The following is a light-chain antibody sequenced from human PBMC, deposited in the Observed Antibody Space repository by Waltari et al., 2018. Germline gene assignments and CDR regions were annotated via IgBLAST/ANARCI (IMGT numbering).Light chain of an antibody. J-gene: IGLJ2*01. CDR3: NSYTSSSTLV. V-gene: IGLV2-14*01. CDR2: EVS. Sequence: QSALTQPASVSGSPGQSITISCTGTSSDVGAYNYVSWYQQHPGRAPKLMIYEVSKRPSCVSNRFSGSKSGNTASLTISGLQAEDEADYYCNSYTSSSTLVFGGGTKLTVL. CDR1: SSDVGAYNY.